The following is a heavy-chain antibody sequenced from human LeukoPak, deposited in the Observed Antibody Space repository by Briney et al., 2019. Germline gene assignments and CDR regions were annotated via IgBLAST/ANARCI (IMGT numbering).Heavy chain of an antibody. D-gene: IGHD6-19*01. V-gene: IGHV4-38-2*02. CDR3: AREGYSSGGWDY. CDR1: GYSISSGYY. CDR2: IYHSGST. Sequence: SETLSLTCTVSGYSISSGYYWGWIRQPPGKGLEWIGSIYHSGSTYYNPSLKSRVTISVDTSKNQFSLKLSSVTAADTAVYYCAREGYSSGGWDYWGQGTLVTVSS. J-gene: IGHJ4*02.